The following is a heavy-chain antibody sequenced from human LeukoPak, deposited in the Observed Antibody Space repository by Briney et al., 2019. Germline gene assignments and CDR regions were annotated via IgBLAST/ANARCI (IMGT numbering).Heavy chain of an antibody. Sequence: GGSLRLSCTTSGFSFGDYAVSWFRQAPGKGLEWVSYISSRSSTIYYADSVKGRFTISRDNAKNSLYLQMNSLRAEDTAVYYCARAYRDAFDIWGQETMVTVSS. CDR2: ISSRSSTI. J-gene: IGHJ3*02. CDR3: ARAYRDAFDI. V-gene: IGHV3-48*04. CDR1: GFSFGDYA.